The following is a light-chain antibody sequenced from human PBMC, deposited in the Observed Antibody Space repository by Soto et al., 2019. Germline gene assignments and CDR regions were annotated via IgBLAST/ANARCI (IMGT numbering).Light chain of an antibody. Sequence: DIVMTQSPDSLAVSLGGRAIINCKYSQGVFYISNNKSYLAWYHQKPGQPPKLLIYWASTRESGVPDRFSGNCSCTDFTRTFSSLQAEDLPCYYCQQYYNTPYTFGQGTNLEIK. CDR3: QQYYNTPYT. V-gene: IGKV4-1*01. J-gene: IGKJ2*01. CDR1: QGVFYISNNKSY. CDR2: WAS.